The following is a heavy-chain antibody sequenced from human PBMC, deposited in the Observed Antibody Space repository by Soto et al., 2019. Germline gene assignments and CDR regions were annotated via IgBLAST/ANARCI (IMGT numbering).Heavy chain of an antibody. CDR1: GGTFSSYA. D-gene: IGHD3-22*01. V-gene: IGHV1-69*12. CDR3: AKHYDRSGYYYRGLDY. Sequence: QVQLVQSGAEVKKPGSSVKVSCKASGGTFSSYAISWVRQAPGQGLEWMGGIIPIFGTADYAQKFQGRVTITADESTSTAYMELRSLRSEDTAVYYCAKHYDRSGYYYRGLDYWGQGTLVTVSS. J-gene: IGHJ4*02. CDR2: IIPIFGTA.